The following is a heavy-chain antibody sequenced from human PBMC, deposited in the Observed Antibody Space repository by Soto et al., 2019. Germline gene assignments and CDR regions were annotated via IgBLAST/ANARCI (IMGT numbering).Heavy chain of an antibody. J-gene: IGHJ4*02. V-gene: IGHV3-23*01. CDR2: ISGSGDST. CDR3: AKSPGSVRGVVYDY. Sequence: GGSLRLSCAASGFTFSSYAMTWVRQAPGKGLEWVSAISGSGDSTFYADSVKGRFAISRDNSKNTLYLQMSSLRAEDTALYYCAKSPGSVRGVVYDYWGQGALVTVSS. CDR1: GFTFSSYA. D-gene: IGHD3-10*01.